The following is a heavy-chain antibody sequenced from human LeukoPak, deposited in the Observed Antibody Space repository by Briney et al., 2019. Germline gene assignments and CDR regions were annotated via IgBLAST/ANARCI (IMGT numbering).Heavy chain of an antibody. J-gene: IGHJ6*02. CDR3: AKDRPASGPWGYYYVMDV. Sequence: TGGSLRLSCAASGFTFTIYAMSWVRQAPGKGLEWVSTISGSGGSTHYADSVKGRFTISRDNSKNTLYLQMNSLRAEDTAVYYCAKDRPASGPWGYYYVMDVWGQGTTVTVFS. D-gene: IGHD1-26*01. CDR1: GFTFTIYA. V-gene: IGHV3-23*01. CDR2: ISGSGGST.